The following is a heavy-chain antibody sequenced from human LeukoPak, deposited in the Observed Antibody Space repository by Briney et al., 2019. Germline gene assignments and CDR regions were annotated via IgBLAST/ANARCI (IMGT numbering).Heavy chain of an antibody. J-gene: IGHJ6*04. Sequence: SETLSLTCTVSGGSISSYYWSWIRQPPGKGLEWIGYIYYSGSTNYNPSPKSRVTISVDTSKNQFSLKLNSVTAADTAVYYCARVLGYCSSTSCYGGPDYYGMDVWGKGTTVTVSS. CDR2: IYYSGST. CDR1: GGSISSYY. CDR3: ARVLGYCSSTSCYGGPDYYGMDV. D-gene: IGHD2-2*01. V-gene: IGHV4-59*01.